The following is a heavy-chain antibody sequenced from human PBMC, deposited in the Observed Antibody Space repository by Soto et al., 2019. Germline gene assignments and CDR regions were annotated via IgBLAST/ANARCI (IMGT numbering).Heavy chain of an antibody. CDR3: ASKAACGGDCYAFDS. Sequence: QVYLVQSGAEVKKPGSSVKISCKASGGISSSNTINWVRQAAGQGLEWMGGIIPLFGTANYAEKFQGRVTITADKSTKTEYMELTSLRSEDTAVYYCASKAACGGDCYAFDSWGQGTLVTVSS. V-gene: IGHV1-69*06. D-gene: IGHD2-21*02. CDR1: GGISSSNT. CDR2: IIPLFGTA. J-gene: IGHJ4*02.